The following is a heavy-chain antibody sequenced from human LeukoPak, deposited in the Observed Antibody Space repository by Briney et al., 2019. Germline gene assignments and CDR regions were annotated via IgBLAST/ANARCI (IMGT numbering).Heavy chain of an antibody. J-gene: IGHJ4*02. CDR2: IYHSGST. Sequence: SETLSLTCAVSGHFISSGYYWGWIWQPPGKGLEWIGSIYHSGSTYYNPSLKSRVTISLDTSKNQFSLKLSSVTAADTAVYYCARAGHGSGSYGFYFDYWGQGTLVTVSS. CDR1: GHFISSGYY. D-gene: IGHD3-10*01. CDR3: ARAGHGSGSYGFYFDY. V-gene: IGHV4-38-2*01.